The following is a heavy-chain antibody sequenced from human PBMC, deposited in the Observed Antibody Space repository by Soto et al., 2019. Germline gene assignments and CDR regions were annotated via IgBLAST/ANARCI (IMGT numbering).Heavy chain of an antibody. CDR1: GGTFSSYA. J-gene: IGHJ6*02. Sequence: QVQLVQSGAEVKKPGSSVKVSCKASGGTFSSYAISWVRQAPGRELEWMGGIIPIFGTANYAQKFQGRVAITADESTSTAYLELSSLRSEDTAVYYCARHVPAAGYYYGMDVLGPGTTVTVSS. V-gene: IGHV1-69*12. CDR3: ARHVPAAGYYYGMDV. D-gene: IGHD2-2*01. CDR2: IIPIFGTA.